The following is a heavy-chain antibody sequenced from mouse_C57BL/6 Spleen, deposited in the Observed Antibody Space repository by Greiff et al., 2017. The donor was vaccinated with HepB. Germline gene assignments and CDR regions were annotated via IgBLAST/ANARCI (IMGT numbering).Heavy chain of an antibody. CDR1: GYTFTSYW. V-gene: IGHV1-53*01. CDR3: ARKAELRLHGYAMDY. D-gene: IGHD3-2*02. J-gene: IGHJ4*01. Sequence: VQLQQSGTELVKPGASVKLSCKASGYTFTSYWMHWVKQRPGQGLEWIGNINPSNGGTNYNEKFKSKATLTVDKSSSTAYMQLSSLTSEDSAVYYCARKAELRLHGYAMDYWGQGTSVTVSS. CDR2: INPSNGGT.